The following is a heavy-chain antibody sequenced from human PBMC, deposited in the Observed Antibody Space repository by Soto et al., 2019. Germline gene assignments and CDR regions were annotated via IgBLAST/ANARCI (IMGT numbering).Heavy chain of an antibody. Sequence: DVQLLESGGGLVQWGGSLRLSCVTSGFTFSTYGMTWVRQAPGKGLEWVSYGGSEGSRYYAESVKGRFTISRDNSKNTLSLEMNSLRAEDTATYYCVKFRGRAYPYYYMDVWGKGTTVTVSS. V-gene: IGHV3-23*01. CDR1: GFTFSTYG. J-gene: IGHJ6*03. D-gene: IGHD3-10*01. CDR2: YGGSEGSR. CDR3: VKFRGRAYPYYYMDV.